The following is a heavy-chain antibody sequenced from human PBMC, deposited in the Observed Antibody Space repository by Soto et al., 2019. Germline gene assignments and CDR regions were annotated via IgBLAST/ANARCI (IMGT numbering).Heavy chain of an antibody. Sequence: SXKVSCKASGYTXTGYYMHWVRQAPGQGLEWMGWINPNSGGTNYAKKFQGRVTMTRDTSISTAYMELSRMRSDHTAVYYCAREQDLRSSGWYDFYWGQGTLGTVS. CDR3: AREQDLRSSGWYDFY. V-gene: IGHV1-2*02. CDR2: INPNSGGT. D-gene: IGHD6-19*01. J-gene: IGHJ4*02. CDR1: GYTXTGYY.